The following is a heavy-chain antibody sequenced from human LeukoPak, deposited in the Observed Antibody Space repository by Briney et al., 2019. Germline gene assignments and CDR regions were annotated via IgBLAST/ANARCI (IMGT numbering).Heavy chain of an antibody. CDR2: IYYSGST. CDR1: GGSISSYY. J-gene: IGHJ4*02. D-gene: IGHD6-19*01. CDR3: AILMSSSGWYYFDY. Sequence: SETLSLTCTVSGGSISSYYWSWIRQPPGKGLEWIGSIYYSGSTYYNPSLKSRVTISVDTSKNQFSLKLSSVTAADTAMYYCAILMSSSGWYYFDYWGQGTLVTVSS. V-gene: IGHV4-59*05.